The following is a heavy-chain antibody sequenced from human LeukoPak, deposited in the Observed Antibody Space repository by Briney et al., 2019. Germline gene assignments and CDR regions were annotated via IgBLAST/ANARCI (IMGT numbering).Heavy chain of an antibody. CDR1: GASISSSTYH. V-gene: IGHV4-39*07. CDR3: ARACSGGSCKNGIFDY. CDR2: INHSGST. Sequence: SETLSLTCNVSGASISSSTYHWGWIRQPPGTGLEWIGEINHSGSTNYNPSLKSRVTISVDTSKNQFSLKLSSVTAADTAVYYCARACSGGSCKNGIFDYWGQGTLVTVSS. J-gene: IGHJ4*02. D-gene: IGHD2-15*01.